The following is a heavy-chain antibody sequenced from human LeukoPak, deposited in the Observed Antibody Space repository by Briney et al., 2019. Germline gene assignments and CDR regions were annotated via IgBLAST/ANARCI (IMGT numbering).Heavy chain of an antibody. D-gene: IGHD5-18*01. CDR1: GFTFSTYG. CDR2: IKSKTDGGTT. J-gene: IGHJ4*02. CDR3: TTGPDTAMDTFDY. V-gene: IGHV3-15*01. Sequence: PGGSLRLSCAASGFTFSTYGMHWVRQAPGKGLEWVGRIKSKTDGGTTDYAAPVKGRFTISRDDSKNTLYLQMNSLKTEDTAVYYCTTGPDTAMDTFDYWGQGTLVTVSS.